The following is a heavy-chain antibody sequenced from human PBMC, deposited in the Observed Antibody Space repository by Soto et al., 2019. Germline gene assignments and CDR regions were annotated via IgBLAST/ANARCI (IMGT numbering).Heavy chain of an antibody. CDR1: GFTFTRYS. CDR3: AIESEDLTSNFDY. J-gene: IGHJ4*02. V-gene: IGHV3-21*06. CDR2: ISSTTNYI. Sequence: GGSLRLSCAASGFTFTRYSMNWVRQAPGKGLEWVSSISSTTNYIYYGDSMKGRFTISRDNAKNSLYLEMNSLRAEDTAVYYCAIESEDLTSNFDYWGQGTLVTSPQ.